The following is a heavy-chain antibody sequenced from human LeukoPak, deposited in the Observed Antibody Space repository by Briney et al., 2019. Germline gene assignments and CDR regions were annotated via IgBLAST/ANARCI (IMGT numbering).Heavy chain of an antibody. D-gene: IGHD6-19*01. CDR1: GGSISGWY. V-gene: IGHV4-59*01. CDR2: IYGSGYT. Sequence: PSETLSLTCTVSGGSISGWYWSWIRQPPGKGLEWIGYIYGSGYTNYNPSLKSRVTMSVDTSKNHFSLKLTSVTAADTATYYCARETSLAGFASGLGFNYWGQGILVTVSS. CDR3: ARETSLAGFASGLGFNY. J-gene: IGHJ4*02.